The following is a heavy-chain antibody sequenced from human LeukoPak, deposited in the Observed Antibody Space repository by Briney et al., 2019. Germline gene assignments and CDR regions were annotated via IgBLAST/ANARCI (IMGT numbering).Heavy chain of an antibody. Sequence: GGSLRLSCAASGFTFSSYGMHWVRQAPGKGLEWVAVISYDGSNKYYADSVKGRFSISRDNSKNTLYLQMNSLRAEDTAVYYCAKDLAAAGFDYWGQGTLVTVSS. J-gene: IGHJ4*02. CDR2: ISYDGSNK. CDR3: AKDLAAAGFDY. CDR1: GFTFSSYG. D-gene: IGHD6-13*01. V-gene: IGHV3-30*18.